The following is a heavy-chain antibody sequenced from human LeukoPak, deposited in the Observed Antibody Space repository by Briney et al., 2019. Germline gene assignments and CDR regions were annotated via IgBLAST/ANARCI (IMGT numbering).Heavy chain of an antibody. CDR3: AKDEREMATITSNDY. J-gene: IGHJ4*02. V-gene: IGHV1-69*06. Sequence: VASVTVSCTASGGTFSSYAISWVRQAPGQGLEWMGGIIPIFGTANYAQKFQGRVTITADKSTSTAYMELSSLRSEDTAVYYCAKDEREMATITSNDYWGQGTLVTVSS. D-gene: IGHD5-24*01. CDR1: GGTFSSYA. CDR2: IIPIFGTA.